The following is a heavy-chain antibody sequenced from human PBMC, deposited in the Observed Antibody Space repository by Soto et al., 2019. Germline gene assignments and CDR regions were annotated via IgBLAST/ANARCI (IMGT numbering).Heavy chain of an antibody. Sequence: QVQVVESGGGVVQPGTSLRLSCAASGFTFNNYGMHWVRQAPGKGLEWVAVIWYDASHKYYADSVKGRFTISRDNSKNTLYLQMSSLRGEDTDVYYCARDKTFGGTIGSAFDSWGQGTLVTVSS. CDR3: ARDKTFGGTIGSAFDS. CDR2: IWYDASHK. J-gene: IGHJ4*02. V-gene: IGHV3-33*01. CDR1: GFTFNNYG. D-gene: IGHD3-16*01.